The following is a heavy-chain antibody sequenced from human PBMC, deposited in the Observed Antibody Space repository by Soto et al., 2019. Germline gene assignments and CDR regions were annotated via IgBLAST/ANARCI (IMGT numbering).Heavy chain of an antibody. V-gene: IGHV1-2*02. J-gene: IGHJ5*02. CDR2: INPNSGGT. CDR3: ARDIVVVPAAIRYVNWFDP. Sequence: ASVKVSCKASGYTFTGYYMHWVRQAPGQGLEWMGWINPNSGGTNYAQKFQGRVTMTRDTSISTAYMELSRLRSDDTAVYYCARDIVVVPAAIRYVNWFDPWGQGTLVTVSS. CDR1: GYTFTGYY. D-gene: IGHD2-2*02.